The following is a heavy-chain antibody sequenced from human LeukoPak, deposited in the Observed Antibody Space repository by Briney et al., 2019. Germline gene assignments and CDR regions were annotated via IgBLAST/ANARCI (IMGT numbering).Heavy chain of an antibody. Sequence: ASVKVSCKASGYTFTGYYMHWVRQAPGQGLEWMGWINPNSGGTNYAQKFQGRVTMTWDTSISTAYMELSRLRSDDTAVYYCAVYGSGSYYQFDYWGQGTLVTVSS. J-gene: IGHJ4*02. CDR3: AVYGSGSYYQFDY. V-gene: IGHV1-2*02. CDR1: GYTFTGYY. CDR2: INPNSGGT. D-gene: IGHD3-10*01.